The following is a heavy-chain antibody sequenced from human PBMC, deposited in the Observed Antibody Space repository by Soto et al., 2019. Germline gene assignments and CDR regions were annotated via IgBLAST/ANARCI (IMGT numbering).Heavy chain of an antibody. V-gene: IGHV3-48*01. CDR1: GFTLSRYS. J-gene: IGHJ4*02. CDR2: ISRGSSTI. D-gene: IGHD1-1*01. CDR3: ARDLAGGTPDY. Sequence: EVQLVESGGGSVQPGGSLRLSCVASGFTLSRYSMNWVRQAPGKGLEWVSYISRGSSTIYYADSVKGRFTISRDKAENSVYLQMKSLRAEDTAVYYCARDLAGGTPDYWGQGTRVTVSS.